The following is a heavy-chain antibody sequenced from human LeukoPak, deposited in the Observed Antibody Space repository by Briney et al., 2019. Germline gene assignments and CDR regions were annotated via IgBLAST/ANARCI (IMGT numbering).Heavy chain of an antibody. Sequence: PGRSLRLSRAASGFTFSTYGMHWVRQAPGKGLEWVAVISFDVSNKDYADSVKGRFTISRDNFKNTLYLQMNSLRAEDTAVYYCAKDGRTKYYFDYWGQGTLVTVSS. CDR1: GFTFSTYG. CDR3: AKDGRTKYYFDY. CDR2: ISFDVSNK. J-gene: IGHJ4*02. V-gene: IGHV3-30*18. D-gene: IGHD1-1*01.